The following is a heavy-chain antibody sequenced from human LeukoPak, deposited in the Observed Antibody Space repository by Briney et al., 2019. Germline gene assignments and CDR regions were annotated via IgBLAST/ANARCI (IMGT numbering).Heavy chain of an antibody. V-gene: IGHV4-34*01. J-gene: IGHJ6*03. CDR1: GGSFSGYY. CDR3: ARRRVGATFRYYYYMDV. D-gene: IGHD1-26*01. CDR2: INHSGST. Sequence: PSETLSLTCAVYGGSFSGYYWSWIRQPPGKGLEWIGEINHSGSTNYKPSLKSRVTISVDRSKNQFSLKLSSVTAADTAVYYCARRRVGATFRYYYYMDVWGKGTTVTISS.